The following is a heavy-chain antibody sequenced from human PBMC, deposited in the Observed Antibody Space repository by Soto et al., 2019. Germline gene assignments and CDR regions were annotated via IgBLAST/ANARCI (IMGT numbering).Heavy chain of an antibody. J-gene: IGHJ6*02. CDR2: INHSGST. V-gene: IGHV4-34*01. Sequence: SETLSLTCAVYGGSFSGYYWSWIRQPPGKGLEWIGEINHSGSTNYNPSLKSRVTISVDTSKNQFSLKLSSVTAADTAVYYCARGVGGTIFGVVNPYYYYYGMDVWGQGTTVT. CDR3: ARGVGGTIFGVVNPYYYYYGMDV. CDR1: GGSFSGYY. D-gene: IGHD3-3*01.